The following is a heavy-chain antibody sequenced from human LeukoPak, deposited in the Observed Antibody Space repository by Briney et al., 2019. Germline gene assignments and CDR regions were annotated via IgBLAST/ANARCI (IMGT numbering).Heavy chain of an antibody. CDR1: GYSFTSYW. CDR2: IYPGDSDT. J-gene: IGHJ6*02. CDR3: ARAGYCSGGSCYSGEYYYYGMDV. Sequence: GESLKISCKGSGYSFTSYWIGWVRQMPGKGLEWMGIIYPGDSDTRYSPSFQGQVTTSADKSISTAYLQWSSLKASDTAMYYCARAGYCSGGSCYSGEYYYYGMDVWGQGTTVTVSS. V-gene: IGHV5-51*01. D-gene: IGHD2-15*01.